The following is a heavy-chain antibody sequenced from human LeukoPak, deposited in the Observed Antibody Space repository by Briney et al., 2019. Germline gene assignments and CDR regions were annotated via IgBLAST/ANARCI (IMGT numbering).Heavy chain of an antibody. CDR3: ARDRGFGVVIIEPDAFDI. D-gene: IGHD3-3*01. CDR2: IYRSGST. CDR1: GYSISSGYY. J-gene: IGHJ3*02. V-gene: IGHV4-38-2*02. Sequence: SSETLSLTCTVSGYSISSGYYWGWIRQPPGKGLEWIGSIYRSGSTYYNPSLKSRVTISVDTSKNQFSLKLSSVTAADTAVYYCARDRGFGVVIIEPDAFDIWGQGTMVTVSS.